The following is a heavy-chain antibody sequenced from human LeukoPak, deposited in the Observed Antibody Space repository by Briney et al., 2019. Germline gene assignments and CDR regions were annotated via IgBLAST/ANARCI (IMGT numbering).Heavy chain of an antibody. V-gene: IGHV4-34*01. CDR3: ARNIVGAIPFDY. CDR1: GGSFSGYY. J-gene: IGHJ4*02. Sequence: PSETLSLTCAVYGGSFSGYYWSWIRQPPGKGLEWIGEINHSGSTNYNPSLKSRVTISVDTSKNQFSLKLSSVTAADTAVYYCARNIVGAIPFDYWGQGTLVTVSS. D-gene: IGHD1-26*01. CDR2: INHSGST.